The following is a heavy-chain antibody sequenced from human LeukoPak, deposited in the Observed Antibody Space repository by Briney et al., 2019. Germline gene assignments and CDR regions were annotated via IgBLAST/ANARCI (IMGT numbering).Heavy chain of an antibody. V-gene: IGHV3-23*01. J-gene: IGHJ5*02. CDR2: ISGSGGGP. Sequence: GGSLKLSCVASGLTFSSYAMTWDRQAPGKGLEWVSTISGSGGGPSYADSVKGRFTISRDNSKNTLYLHMNSLRAEDTAVYYCAKDYRAGATRWFDPWGQGTLVTVPS. CDR3: AKDYRAGATRWFDP. CDR1: GLTFSSYA. D-gene: IGHD1/OR15-1a*01.